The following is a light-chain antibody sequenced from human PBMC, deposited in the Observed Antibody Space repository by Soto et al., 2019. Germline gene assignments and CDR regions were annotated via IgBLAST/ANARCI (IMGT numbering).Light chain of an antibody. Sequence: EIAMTQSPATLSVSPGERATLSCRASQSVNSNLAWYQQKPGQAPRLLIYGASTMATGIPARFSGSGSGTEFTVTISSLQSEDFAVYYCQKYNNWPLTFGGGTKVEIK. V-gene: IGKV3-15*01. CDR1: QSVNSN. J-gene: IGKJ4*01. CDR2: GAS. CDR3: QKYNNWPLT.